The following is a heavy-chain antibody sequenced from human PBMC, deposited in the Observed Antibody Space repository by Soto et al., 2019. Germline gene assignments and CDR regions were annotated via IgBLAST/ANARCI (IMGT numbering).Heavy chain of an antibody. CDR2: ISYDGSNK. CDR1: GFTFSSYA. Sequence: QVQLVESGGGVVQPGRSLRLSCAASGFTFSSYAMHWVRQAPGKGLEWVAVISYDGSNKYYADSVKGRFTISRDNSKSTLYLQMNSLRAEDTAVYYCARDRIYSSSCYDYWGQGTLVTVSS. J-gene: IGHJ4*02. D-gene: IGHD6-13*01. CDR3: ARDRIYSSSCYDY. V-gene: IGHV3-30-3*01.